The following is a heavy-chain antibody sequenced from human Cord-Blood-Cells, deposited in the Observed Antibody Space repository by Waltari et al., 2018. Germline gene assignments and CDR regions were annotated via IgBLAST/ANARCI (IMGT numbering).Heavy chain of an antibody. CDR2: ISGRGGSK. V-gene: IGHV3-23*01. CDR3: AKGVGGDFGDDY. CDR1: GFTFSSYA. Sequence: EVQLLESGGGLVQPGGSLRLSCAASGFTFSSYAMSWVRQAPGKGLEWGSAISGRGGSKYYADSGKGRFTISRDNSKNTLYLQMNSLRAEDTAVYYCAKGVGGDFGDDYWGQGTLVTVSS. D-gene: IGHD2-21*02. J-gene: IGHJ4*02.